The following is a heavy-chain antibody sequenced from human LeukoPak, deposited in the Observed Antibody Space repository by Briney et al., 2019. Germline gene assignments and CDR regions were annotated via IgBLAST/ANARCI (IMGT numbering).Heavy chain of an antibody. CDR1: GFTFSSYE. CDR3: ARFGGYCSSTSCYGYYYGMDV. CDR2: ISSSGSTI. Sequence: GGSLRLSCAASGFTFSSYEMNWVRQAPGKGLEWVSYISSSGSTIYYADSVKGRFTISRDNAKNSLYLQMNSLRAEDTAVYYCARFGGYCSSTSCYGYYYGMDVWGQGTTVTVSS. V-gene: IGHV3-48*03. J-gene: IGHJ6*02. D-gene: IGHD2-2*03.